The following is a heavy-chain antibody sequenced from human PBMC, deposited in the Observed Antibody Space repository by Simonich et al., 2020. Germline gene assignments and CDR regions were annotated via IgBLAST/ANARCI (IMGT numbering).Heavy chain of an antibody. CDR2: ICYSGGT. J-gene: IGHJ4*02. D-gene: IGHD5-12*01. CDR1: GGSISSYY. V-gene: IGHV4-59*08. CDR3: ARHDRWLQFYFDY. Sequence: QVQLQESGPGLVKPSETLSLTCTVSGGSISSYYWSWIRQPPGKGLEWIGYICYSGGTKSHPSPKSRVTISVDTSKNQFSLKLSSVTAADTAVYYCARHDRWLQFYFDYWGQGTLVTVSS.